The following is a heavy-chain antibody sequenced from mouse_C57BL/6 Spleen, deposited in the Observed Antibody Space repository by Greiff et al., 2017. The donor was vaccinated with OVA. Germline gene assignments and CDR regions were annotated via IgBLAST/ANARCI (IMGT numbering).Heavy chain of an antibody. V-gene: IGHV10-1*01. CDR2: IRSKSNNYAT. D-gene: IGHD4-1*01. CDR3: VRPQLDWDGHYYAMDY. J-gene: IGHJ4*01. Sequence: EVQLVESGGGLVQPKGSLKLSCAASGFSFNTYAMNWVRQAPGKGLEWVARIRSKSNNYATYYADSVKDRFTISRDDSESMLYLQMNNLKTEDTAMYYCVRPQLDWDGHYYAMDYWGQGTSVTVSS. CDR1: GFSFNTYA.